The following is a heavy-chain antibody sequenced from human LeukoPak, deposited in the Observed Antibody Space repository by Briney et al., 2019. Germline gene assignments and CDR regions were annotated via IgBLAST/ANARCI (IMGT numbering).Heavy chain of an antibody. J-gene: IGHJ6*03. CDR3: ARTTEAHSWRTRYYDYYMDV. CDR1: GGSISSSSYY. V-gene: IGHV4-39*07. Sequence: SETLSLTCTVSGGSISSSSYYWGWIRQPPGKGLEWIGSIYYSGSTNYNPSLKSRVTISVDTSKNQFSLKLSSVTAADTAVYYCARTTEAHSWRTRYYDYYMDVWGKGTTVTVSS. CDR2: IYYSGST. D-gene: IGHD6-13*01.